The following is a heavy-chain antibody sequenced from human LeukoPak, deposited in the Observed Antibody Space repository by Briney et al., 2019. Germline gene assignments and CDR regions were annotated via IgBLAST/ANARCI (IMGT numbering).Heavy chain of an antibody. CDR3: AKDHYSNYGYFDY. D-gene: IGHD4-11*01. V-gene: IGHV3-23*01. Sequence: GGSLRPSCAASGFTFSNYAMSWVRQAPGKGLEWVSGISSSGGSTYSAGSVKGRFTISRDNAKSTLYVQMNSLRAEDTAVYYCAKDHYSNYGYFDYRGQGTLVTVSS. CDR2: ISSSGGST. CDR1: GFTFSNYA. J-gene: IGHJ4*02.